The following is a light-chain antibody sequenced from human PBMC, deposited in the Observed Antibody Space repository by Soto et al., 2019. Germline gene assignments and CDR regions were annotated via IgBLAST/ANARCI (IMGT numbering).Light chain of an antibody. J-gene: IGLJ2*01. Sequence: ALTQPASVSGSPGQSITISCTRTSSDVGGYNYVSWYQQHPGKAPKLMIYDVSNRPSGVSNRFSGSKSGNTASLTISGLQAEDEADYYCSSYTSSSTVVFGGGTKLTV. CDR2: DVS. V-gene: IGLV2-14*01. CDR1: SSDVGGYNY. CDR3: SSYTSSSTVV.